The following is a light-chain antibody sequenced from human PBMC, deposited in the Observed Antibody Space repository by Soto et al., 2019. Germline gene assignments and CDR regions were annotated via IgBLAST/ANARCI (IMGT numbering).Light chain of an antibody. Sequence: DIQMTPSPSTLSASVGDRVTITCRASHSISNWLAWYQQKPGKAPKLLIYDASNLERGVPSRFSGSGSGKKFTLTISSLQPDDFTTYYCQQYNTYPFTFAPGTKVDI. CDR2: DAS. CDR3: QQYNTYPFT. V-gene: IGKV1-5*01. J-gene: IGKJ3*01. CDR1: HSISNW.